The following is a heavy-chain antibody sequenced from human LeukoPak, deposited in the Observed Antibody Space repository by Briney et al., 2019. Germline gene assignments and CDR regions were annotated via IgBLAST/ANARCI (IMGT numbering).Heavy chain of an antibody. CDR3: AREEASGALDALDI. V-gene: IGHV3-33*01. J-gene: IGHJ3*02. CDR1: GYTFSSYG. CDR2: IWYDGSNK. D-gene: IGHD3-3*01. Sequence: PGGSLRLSCAASGYTFSSYGMHWVRQAPGKGLEGVAVIWYDGSNKYYADSVKGRFTISRDNSKNTLYLQMNSLRAEDTAVYYCAREEASGALDALDIWGQGTMVTVSS.